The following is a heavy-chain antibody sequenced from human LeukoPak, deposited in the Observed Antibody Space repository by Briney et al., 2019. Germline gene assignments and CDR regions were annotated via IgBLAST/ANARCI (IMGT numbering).Heavy chain of an antibody. J-gene: IGHJ4*02. D-gene: IGHD3-22*01. CDR1: GFTFSSYA. V-gene: IGHV3-23*01. Sequence: GGSLRLSCAASGFTFSSYAMSWVRQAPGKGLEWVSAISGSGGSTYYADSVKGRFTISRDNFKNTLYLQMNSLRAEDTAVYYCAKVCSDSSGYYFSCGDYWGQGTLVTVSS. CDR2: ISGSGGST. CDR3: AKVCSDSSGYYFSCGDY.